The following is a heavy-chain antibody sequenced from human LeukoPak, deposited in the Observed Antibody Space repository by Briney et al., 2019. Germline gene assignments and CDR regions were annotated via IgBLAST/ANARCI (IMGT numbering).Heavy chain of an antibody. CDR3: ATQVGYPLPHYFDF. J-gene: IGHJ4*02. Sequence: GGSLRLSCAASGFTFSSYGMHWVRQAPGEGLEWVSAIGGGGVSINYVDSVKGRFTISRDNSKNTLYLQMNSLRSEDTAVYYCATQVGYPLPHYFDFWGQGTLVTVSS. V-gene: IGHV3-23*01. CDR1: GFTFSSYG. CDR2: IGGGGVSI. D-gene: IGHD1-26*01.